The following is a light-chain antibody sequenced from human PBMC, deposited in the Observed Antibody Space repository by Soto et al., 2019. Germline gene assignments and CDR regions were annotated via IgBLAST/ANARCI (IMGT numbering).Light chain of an antibody. V-gene: IGLV1-44*01. CDR1: SSNIGSNT. CDR3: AAWDDSLNGPV. Sequence: QSVLTQPPSASGTPGQRVTISCSGSSSNIGSNTVNWYQQLPGTAPKLIIYSNNHRPSGVPDRFSGSKSGTSASLAISGLQSEDEADYYCAAWDDSLNGPVFGGGTQLTVL. J-gene: IGLJ2*01. CDR2: SNN.